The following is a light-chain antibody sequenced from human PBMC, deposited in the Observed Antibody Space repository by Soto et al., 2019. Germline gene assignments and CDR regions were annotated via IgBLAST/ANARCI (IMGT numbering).Light chain of an antibody. J-gene: IGLJ1*01. CDR1: SSDVGNYKY. CDR2: EVS. Sequence: QSLLTEPACVSVSPGQSITISCTGTSSDVGNYKYVSWYQQHPGKAPKLMIYEVSNRPSGVSNRFSGSKSGNTASLTISGLQAEDETDYYCFSYTSSGTYVFGTGTKVTVL. V-gene: IGLV2-14*01. CDR3: FSYTSSGTYV.